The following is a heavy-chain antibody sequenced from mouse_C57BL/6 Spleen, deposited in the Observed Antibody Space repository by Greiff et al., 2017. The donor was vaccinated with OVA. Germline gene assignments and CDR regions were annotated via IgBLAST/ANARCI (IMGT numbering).Heavy chain of an antibody. J-gene: IGHJ1*03. V-gene: IGHV7-3*01. CDR3: ARYPYYYGSSYWYFDV. CDR2: IRNKANGYTT. D-gene: IGHD1-1*01. CDR1: GFTFTDYY. Sequence: EVQLVESGGGLVQPGGSLSLSCAASGFTFTDYYMSWVRQPPGQALEWLGFIRNKANGYTTEYSASVKGRFTISRDNSQSILYLQMNALRAEDSATYYCARYPYYYGSSYWYFDVWGTGTTVTVSS.